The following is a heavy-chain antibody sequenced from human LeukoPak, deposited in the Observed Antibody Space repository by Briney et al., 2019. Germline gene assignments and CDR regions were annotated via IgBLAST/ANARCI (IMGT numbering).Heavy chain of an antibody. D-gene: IGHD6-19*01. CDR1: GGSISSYY. V-gene: IGHV4-59*05. Sequence: PSETLSLTCTVSGGSISSYYWSWIRQPPGKGLEWIGSIYYSGSTYYNPSLKSRVTISVDTSKNQFSLKLSSVTAADTAVYYCARLPSASNEGYSSDQPRDNDAFDIWGQGTMVTVSS. CDR2: IYYSGST. CDR3: ARLPSASNEGYSSDQPRDNDAFDI. J-gene: IGHJ3*02.